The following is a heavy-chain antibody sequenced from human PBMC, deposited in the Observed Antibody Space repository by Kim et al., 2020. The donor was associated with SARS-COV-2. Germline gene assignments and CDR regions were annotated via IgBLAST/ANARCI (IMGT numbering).Heavy chain of an antibody. CDR3: ASRGLAATGGYY. J-gene: IGHJ4*02. CDR1: GGTFSSYA. V-gene: IGHV1-69*04. CDR2: IIPILGIA. Sequence: SVKVSCKASGGTFSSYAISWVRQAPGQGLEWMGRIIPILGIANYAQKSQGRVTITADKSTSTAYMELSSLRSEDTAVYYCASRGLAATGGYYWGQGTLVTVSS. D-gene: IGHD2-15*01.